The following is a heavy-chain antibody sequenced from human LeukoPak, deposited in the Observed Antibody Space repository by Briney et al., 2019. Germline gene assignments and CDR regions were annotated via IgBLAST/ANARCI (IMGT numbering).Heavy chain of an antibody. J-gene: IGHJ5*02. CDR1: GYTFTGYY. Sequence: ASVKVSCKASGYTFTGYYMHWVRQAPGQGLEWVGWINPNSGGTNYAQKFQGRVTMTRDTSISTAYMELSRLRSDDTAVYYCARDHYDFWSGYQDNWFDPWGQGTLVTVSS. D-gene: IGHD3-3*01. V-gene: IGHV1-2*02. CDR3: ARDHYDFWSGYQDNWFDP. CDR2: INPNSGGT.